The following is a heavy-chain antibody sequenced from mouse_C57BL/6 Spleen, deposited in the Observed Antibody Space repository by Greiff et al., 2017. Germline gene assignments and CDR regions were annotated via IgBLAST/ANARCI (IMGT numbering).Heavy chain of an antibody. CDR2: IWSGGST. CDR1: GFSLTSYG. J-gene: IGHJ4*01. Sequence: VQLQQSGPGLVKPSQCLSITCTASGFSLTSYGVHWVRQPPGKGLEWLGVIWSGGSTAYNAAFISRLSISKDNSKSQVFFKMNSLQADDTAIYYCAKGNGYSDYWGQGTSVTVSS. CDR3: AKGNGYSDY. V-gene: IGHV2-4*01. D-gene: IGHD2-3*01.